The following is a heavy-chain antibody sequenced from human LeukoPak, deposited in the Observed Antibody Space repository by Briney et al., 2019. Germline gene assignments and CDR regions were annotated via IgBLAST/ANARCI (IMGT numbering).Heavy chain of an antibody. CDR2: ISGSGGTT. CDR3: AKDQPSMSNGASDI. D-gene: IGHD1-14*01. J-gene: IGHJ3*02. Sequence: GGSLRLSCAASGFTFSSYGMHWVRQPPGKGLEWVSVISGSGGTTYYADSVKGRFTISRDNSKNTLYLHMNSLRAEDTAVYYCAKDQPSMSNGASDIWGQGTIATVSS. CDR1: GFTFSSYG. V-gene: IGHV3-23*01.